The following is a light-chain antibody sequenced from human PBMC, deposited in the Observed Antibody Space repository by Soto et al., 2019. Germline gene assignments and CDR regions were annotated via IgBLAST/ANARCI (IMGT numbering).Light chain of an antibody. CDR3: QQYGSSGT. J-gene: IGKJ1*01. CDR2: GAS. CDR1: QSLSNNY. Sequence: EIVLTQSPGTLSPGERATLSCRASQSLSNNYLAWYQQKPGQEPRLLIYGASNRATGIPDRFSGSGSGTDFTLTISRLEPEDFAVYYCQQYGSSGTFGQGTKVDI. V-gene: IGKV3-20*01.